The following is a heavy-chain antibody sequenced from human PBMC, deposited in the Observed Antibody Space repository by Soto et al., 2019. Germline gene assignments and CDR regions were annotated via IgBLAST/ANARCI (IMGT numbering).Heavy chain of an antibody. V-gene: IGHV1-69*02. CDR2: IIPILGIA. D-gene: IGHD3-9*01. J-gene: IGHJ6*03. CDR3: ARRADQDDSGYDIFDYYYMDV. CDR1: GGTFSSYT. Sequence: QVQLVQSGAEVKKPGSSVKVSCKASGGTFSSYTISWVRQAPGQGLEWMGRIIPILGIANYAQKFQGRVKITAEKSTSTAYMELSSLRSEDTAVYYCARRADQDDSGYDIFDYYYMDVWGKGTTVTVSS.